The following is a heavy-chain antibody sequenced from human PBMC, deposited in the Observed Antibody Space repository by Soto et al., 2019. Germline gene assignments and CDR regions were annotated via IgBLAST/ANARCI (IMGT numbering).Heavy chain of an antibody. D-gene: IGHD2-8*01. CDR3: ARDGDSVLMVYAIPYYYGMDV. CDR2: INPSGGST. J-gene: IGHJ6*02. Sequence: ASVKVSCKASGYTFTSYYMHWVRQAPGQGLEWMGIINPSGGSTSYAQKFQGRVTMTRDTSTSTVYMELSSLRSEDTAVYYCARDGDSVLMVYAIPYYYGMDVWGQGTTVTVSS. V-gene: IGHV1-46*01. CDR1: GYTFTSYY.